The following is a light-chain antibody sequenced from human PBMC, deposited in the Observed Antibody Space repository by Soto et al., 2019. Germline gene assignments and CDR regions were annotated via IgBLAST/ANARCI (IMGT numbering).Light chain of an antibody. J-gene: IGLJ3*02. V-gene: IGLV1-47*01. CDR1: SSNIGRNY. CDR3: AAWDDSMNGWV. Sequence: QSVLTQPPSASGTPGQRVTISCFGSSSNIGRNYIHWYQQLTGAAPTLLIYRTNQRPSEVPDRFSASKSGTSGSLAISDRRAEDEADYYCAAWDDSMNGWVFGGGTKLTVL. CDR2: RTN.